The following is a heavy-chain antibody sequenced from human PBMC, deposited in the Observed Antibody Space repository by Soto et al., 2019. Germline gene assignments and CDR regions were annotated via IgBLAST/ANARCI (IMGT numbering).Heavy chain of an antibody. D-gene: IGHD3-3*01. V-gene: IGHV4-4*02. Sequence: SETLSLTCAVSSGSISSSNWWSWVRQPPGKGLEWIGEIYHSGSTNYNPSLKSRVTISVDKSKNQFSLKLSSVTAADTAVYYCARKIFWSGYSRHYYYYYMDVWGKGTTVTVSS. CDR1: SGSISSSNW. J-gene: IGHJ6*03. CDR2: IYHSGST. CDR3: ARKIFWSGYSRHYYYYYMDV.